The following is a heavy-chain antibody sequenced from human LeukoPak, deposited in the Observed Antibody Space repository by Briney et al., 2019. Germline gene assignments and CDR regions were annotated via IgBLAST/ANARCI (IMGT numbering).Heavy chain of an antibody. J-gene: IGHJ4*02. CDR3: LRGDRRDY. CDR2: ISYDGNNK. CDR1: GFTFSSYV. V-gene: IGHV3-30*04. Sequence: GGSLRLSCAASGFTFSSYVMHWVRQAPRKGLGWVAVISYDGNNKYYADSVKGRFTISRDNSKNTLYLQMNSLRVEDTAVYYCLRGDRRDYWGQGTLVTVSS.